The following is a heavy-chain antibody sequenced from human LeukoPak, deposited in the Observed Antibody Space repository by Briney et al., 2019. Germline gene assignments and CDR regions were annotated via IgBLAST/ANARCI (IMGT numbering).Heavy chain of an antibody. Sequence: PRGSLRLSCAASGFTVSTNYMSWVRQAPGKGLEWVSIHYSGGSTSYADSVKGRFTISRDISKNTLFLQMSSLRAEDTAVYYCARSPRIYDSSGYYLVEYFDLWGRGTLVTVSS. CDR3: ARSPRIYDSSGYYLVEYFDL. V-gene: IGHV3-53*01. D-gene: IGHD3-22*01. CDR2: HYSGGST. CDR1: GFTVSTNY. J-gene: IGHJ2*01.